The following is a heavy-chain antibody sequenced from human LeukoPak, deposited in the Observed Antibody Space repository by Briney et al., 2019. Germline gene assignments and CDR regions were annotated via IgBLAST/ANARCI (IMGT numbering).Heavy chain of an antibody. V-gene: IGHV3-23*01. CDR1: GFTFSSYA. J-gene: IGHJ4*02. Sequence: GGSLRLSCAASGFTFSSYAMSWVRQAPGKGLEWVSAISGSGGSTYYADSVKGRFTISRDNSKNTLYLQMNSLRAEDTAVYYCAKGLKLLWFGKLSGYWGQGTLVTVSS. CDR2: ISGSGGST. CDR3: AKGLKLLWFGKLSGY. D-gene: IGHD3-10*01.